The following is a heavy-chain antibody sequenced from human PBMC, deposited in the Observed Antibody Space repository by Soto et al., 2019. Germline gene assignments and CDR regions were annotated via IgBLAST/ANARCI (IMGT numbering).Heavy chain of an antibody. V-gene: IGHV1-69*13. CDR3: ARDLDLDYYDSSAHKGYYGMDV. CDR1: GGTFSSYA. CDR2: IIPIFGTA. J-gene: IGHJ6*02. Sequence: SVKVSCKASGGTFSSYAISWVRQAPGQGLEWMGGIIPIFGTANYAQKFQGRVTITADESTSTAYMELSSLRSEDTAVYYCARDLDLDYYDSSAHKGYYGMDVWGQGTTVTVSS. D-gene: IGHD3-22*01.